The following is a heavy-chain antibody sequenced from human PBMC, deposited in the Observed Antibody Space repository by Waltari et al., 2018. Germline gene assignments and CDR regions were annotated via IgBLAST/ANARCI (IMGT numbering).Heavy chain of an antibody. V-gene: IGHV3-48*03. CDR3: VRDDHYSGIYGDF. J-gene: IGHJ4*02. CDR1: GFSFSSYE. CDR2: IGYSGSPI. Sequence: EEQLVESGGGLVQPGGSLRLSCLASGFSFSSYEMNWVRQAPGKGLEWVSYIGYSGSPIYYADSVKGRFTISRDNAKDSLDLQMNSLRAEDTAVYYCVRDDHYSGIYGDFRGQGTLVIVSS. D-gene: IGHD3-10*01.